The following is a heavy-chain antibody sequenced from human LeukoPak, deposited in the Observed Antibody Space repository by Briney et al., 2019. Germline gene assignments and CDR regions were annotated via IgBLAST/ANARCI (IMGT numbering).Heavy chain of an antibody. Sequence: SETLSLTCTASGGSINSSSYYWGWIRQPPGKVLEWIGSISYSGSTYYNPSLKSRVTISVDTSKNQFSLKLSSVTAADTAVYYCVRHRYCSGGSCYSFDYWGQGTLVTVSS. V-gene: IGHV4-39*01. J-gene: IGHJ4*02. CDR1: GGSINSSSYY. CDR3: VRHRYCSGGSCYSFDY. D-gene: IGHD2-15*01. CDR2: ISYSGST.